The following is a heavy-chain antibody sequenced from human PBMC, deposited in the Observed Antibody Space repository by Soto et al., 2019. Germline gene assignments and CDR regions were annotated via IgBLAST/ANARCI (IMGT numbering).Heavy chain of an antibody. J-gene: IGHJ5*02. D-gene: IGHD3-10*01. CDR1: GGSISSHY. Sequence: PSETLSLTCTVSGGSISSHYWSWIRQPPGKGLEWIGYIYYSGSTNYNPSLKSRVTISVDTSKNQFPLKLSSVTAADTAVYYCARQYYYGSGSYSWGWFDPWGQGTLVTVSS. V-gene: IGHV4-59*08. CDR3: ARQYYYGSGSYSWGWFDP. CDR2: IYYSGST.